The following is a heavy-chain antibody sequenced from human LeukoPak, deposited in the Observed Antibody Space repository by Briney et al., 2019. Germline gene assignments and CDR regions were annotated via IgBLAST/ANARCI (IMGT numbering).Heavy chain of an antibody. CDR3: AKEQELGILHGYAFDI. CDR1: GFTVSSNY. V-gene: IGHV3-66*01. D-gene: IGHD7-27*01. Sequence: TGGSLRLSCAASGFTVSSNYMSWVRQAPGKGLEWVSVIYSVGSTYYADYVKGRFTISRDNSKNTLYLQMNSLRAEDTAVYYCAKEQELGILHGYAFDIWGQGTMVTVSS. CDR2: IYSVGST. J-gene: IGHJ3*02.